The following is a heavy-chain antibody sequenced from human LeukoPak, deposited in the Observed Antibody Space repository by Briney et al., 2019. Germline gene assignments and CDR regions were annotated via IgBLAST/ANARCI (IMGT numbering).Heavy chain of an antibody. CDR1: GGSISSSSYY. Sequence: PSETLSLTCTVSGGSISSSSYYWGWIRQPPGKGLEWIGSIYYSGITYYNPSLKSRVTISVDTSKNQFSLQLSSVTAEDTAVYYCARDRYYDSSGYYYYYYGMDVWGQGTTVTVSS. J-gene: IGHJ6*02. V-gene: IGHV4-39*07. CDR2: IYYSGIT. D-gene: IGHD3-22*01. CDR3: ARDRYYDSSGYYYYYYGMDV.